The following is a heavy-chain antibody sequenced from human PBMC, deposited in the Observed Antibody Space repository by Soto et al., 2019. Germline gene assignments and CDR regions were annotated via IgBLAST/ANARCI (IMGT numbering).Heavy chain of an antibody. J-gene: IGHJ4*02. Sequence: FQGRVTMTRDNSISTAYMELSSLTSEDTAVYYCARGHEGLYCGGGSCYHFDYWGQGTLVTVSS. D-gene: IGHD2-15*01. CDR3: ARGHEGLYCGGGSCYHFDY. V-gene: IGHV1-8*01.